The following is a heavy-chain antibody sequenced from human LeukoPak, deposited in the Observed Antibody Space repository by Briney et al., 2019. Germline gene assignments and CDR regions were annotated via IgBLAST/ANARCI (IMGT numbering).Heavy chain of an antibody. CDR2: ISYDGSNK. D-gene: IGHD3/OR15-3a*01. V-gene: IGHV3-30*04. CDR1: GFTFSSYA. J-gene: IGHJ4*02. CDR3: ARDPAGLYYFDY. Sequence: GGSLRLSCAASGFTFSSYAMHWVRQAPGKGLEWVAVISYDGSNKYYADSVKGRFTISRDNSKNTPYLQMNSLRAEDPAVYYCARDPAGLYYFDYWGQGTLVTVSS.